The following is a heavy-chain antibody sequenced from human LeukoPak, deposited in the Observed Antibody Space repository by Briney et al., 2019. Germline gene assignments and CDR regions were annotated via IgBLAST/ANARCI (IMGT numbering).Heavy chain of an antibody. J-gene: IGHJ4*02. CDR1: GGPFSGYY. Sequence: SETLSLTCAVYGGPFSGYYWSWIRQPPGKGLEWIGEINHSGSTNYNPSLKSRVTISVDTSKNQFSLKLSSVTAADTAVYYCARVPRFGGVIGVNDYWGQGTLVTVSS. V-gene: IGHV4-34*01. CDR2: INHSGST. D-gene: IGHD3-16*02. CDR3: ARVPRFGGVIGVNDY.